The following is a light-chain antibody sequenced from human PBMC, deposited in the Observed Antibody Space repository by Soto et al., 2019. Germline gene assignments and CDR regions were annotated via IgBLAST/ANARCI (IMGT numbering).Light chain of an antibody. CDR1: QNVDTNY. Sequence: EIVLTQSPGTLCLSPGERATLSCRAGQNVDTNYLAWYQQKPGQAPRIIIFGASGRATGIPDRFSGSGSGTDFTLTISRLEPEDFAIYYCQQRSNWPLLTFGGGTKVDIK. CDR3: QQRSNWPLLT. CDR2: GAS. J-gene: IGKJ4*01. V-gene: IGKV3D-20*02.